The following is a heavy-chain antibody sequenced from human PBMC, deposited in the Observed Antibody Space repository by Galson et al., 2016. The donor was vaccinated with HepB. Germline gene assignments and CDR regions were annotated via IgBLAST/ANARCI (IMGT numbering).Heavy chain of an antibody. Sequence: SETLSLTCFVSGGSISSSSYYWGWIRQPPGKGPEWIANIYYSGSTYFNPSLKSRVTISKDMSKNHFSLRLTSVTAADTAVYYCARVKGDFWSGYPYYFDLWGQGALVTVSS. CDR2: IYYSGST. CDR3: ARVKGDFWSGYPYYFDL. V-gene: IGHV4-39*07. CDR1: GGSISSSSYY. J-gene: IGHJ4*02. D-gene: IGHD3-3*01.